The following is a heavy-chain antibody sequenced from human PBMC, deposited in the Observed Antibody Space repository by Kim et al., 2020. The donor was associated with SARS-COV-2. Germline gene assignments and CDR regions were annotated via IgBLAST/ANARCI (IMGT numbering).Heavy chain of an antibody. J-gene: IGHJ4*02. CDR3: ARGGYGDYGTYYFDY. V-gene: IGHV3-23*01. Sequence: SVRGRFTISRDQSKNTRYLQMYSRRAEDTAVYYCARGGYGDYGTYYFDYWGQGTLVTVSS. D-gene: IGHD4-17*01.